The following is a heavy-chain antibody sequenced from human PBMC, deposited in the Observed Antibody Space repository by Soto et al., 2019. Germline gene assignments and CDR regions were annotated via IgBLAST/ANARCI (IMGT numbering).Heavy chain of an antibody. Sequence: GGSLRLSCAASGFTFSSYEMNWVRQAPGKGLEWVSYISSSGSTIYYADSVKGRFTISRDNAKNSLYLQMNSLRAEDTAVYYCARDGYDFWGRMDVWGQGTTVTVSS. V-gene: IGHV3-48*03. D-gene: IGHD3-3*01. J-gene: IGHJ6*02. CDR2: ISSSGSTI. CDR1: GFTFSSYE. CDR3: ARDGYDFWGRMDV.